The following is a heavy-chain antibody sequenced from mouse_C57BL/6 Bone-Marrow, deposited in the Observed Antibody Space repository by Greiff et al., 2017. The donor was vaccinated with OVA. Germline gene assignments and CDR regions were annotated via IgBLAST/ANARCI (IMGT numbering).Heavy chain of an antibody. CDR1: FFPFPIYW. Sequence: QVQLPQPVAALVKPGASVTMSFNASFFPFPIYWLTWVKQMPCQGLAWIGDIYPGSGSTNYNEKFKSKATLTVDTSSSTAYMQLSSLTSEDSAVYYCARWGRGYAMDYWGQGTSVTVSS. J-gene: IGHJ4*01. V-gene: IGHV1-55*01. D-gene: IGHD1-1*01. CDR2: IYPGSGST. CDR3: ARWGRGYAMDY.